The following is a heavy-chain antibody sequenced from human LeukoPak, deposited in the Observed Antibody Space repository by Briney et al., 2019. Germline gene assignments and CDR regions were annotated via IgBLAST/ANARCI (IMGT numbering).Heavy chain of an antibody. CDR2: IYPGDSDT. V-gene: IGHV5-51*01. CDR1: GCSFTSYW. J-gene: IGHJ3*02. CDR3: ARHGIAAAGPNDAFDI. D-gene: IGHD6-13*01. Sequence: GESLKISCKGSGCSFTSYWIGWVRQMPGKGLEWMGIIYPGDSDTRYSPSFRGQVTISADKSISTAYLQWSSLKASDTAMYYCARHGIAAAGPNDAFDIWGQGTMVTVSS.